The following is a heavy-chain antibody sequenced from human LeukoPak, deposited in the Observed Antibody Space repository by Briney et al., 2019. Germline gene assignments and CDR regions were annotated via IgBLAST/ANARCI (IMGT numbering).Heavy chain of an antibody. V-gene: IGHV4-38-2*02. CDR3: ARDQDYYGSGRFLLDAFDI. D-gene: IGHD3-10*01. CDR2: IYHSGRT. Sequence: SETLSLTCTVSGYSISSGYYWGWIRQPPGKGLEWIGIIYHSGRTDYNPSLKSRVTISEDTSKNQFSLKLSSVTAADTAVYYCARDQDYYGSGRFLLDAFDIWGQGTMVTVSS. J-gene: IGHJ3*02. CDR1: GYSISSGYY.